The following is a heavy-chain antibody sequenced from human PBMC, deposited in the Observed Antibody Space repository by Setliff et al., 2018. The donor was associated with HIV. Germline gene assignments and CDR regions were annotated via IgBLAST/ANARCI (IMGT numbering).Heavy chain of an antibody. V-gene: IGHV1-18*01. Sequence: ASVKVSCKSSGYTFTSYGISWVRQAPGQGLEWVGWISAYNGNTNYAQKLQGRVTMTTDTSTSTAYMELRSLRSDDTAVYYCARDYCSSTTREDYFDYWGQGTLVTAPQ. CDR1: GYTFTSYG. CDR3: ARDYCSSTTREDYFDY. CDR2: ISAYNGNT. J-gene: IGHJ4*02. D-gene: IGHD2-2*01.